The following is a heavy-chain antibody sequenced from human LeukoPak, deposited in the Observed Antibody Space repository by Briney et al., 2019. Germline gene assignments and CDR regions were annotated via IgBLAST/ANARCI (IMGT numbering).Heavy chain of an antibody. Sequence: GGSLRLSCATSGCTFSHYGMHWVRQAPGKGLEWVAVIWSDGSNRYYGDPVKGRFTISRDNFQSTVYLQMNGLGAEDTAVYYCAKDAQRGFDYSNSLDNWGQGTLVTVSS. CDR2: IWSDGSNR. CDR3: AKDAQRGFDYSNSLDN. J-gene: IGHJ4*02. CDR1: GCTFSHYG. V-gene: IGHV3-33*06. D-gene: IGHD4-11*01.